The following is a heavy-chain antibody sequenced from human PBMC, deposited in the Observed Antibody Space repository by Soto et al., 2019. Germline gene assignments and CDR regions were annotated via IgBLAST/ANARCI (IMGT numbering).Heavy chain of an antibody. Sequence: QVQLQESGPGLVKPSQTLSLTCTVSGASISSDNYYWGWVRQPPGKGLEWVGYIYYSGSIYYSPSLKGRSAISMDTSKNQLSLRVTSVTAADTAVYYCARLFWSGYAFDYWGQGTLVTVSS. CDR2: IYYSGSI. J-gene: IGHJ4*02. CDR3: ARLFWSGYAFDY. V-gene: IGHV4-31*03. CDR1: GASISSDNYY. D-gene: IGHD3-3*01.